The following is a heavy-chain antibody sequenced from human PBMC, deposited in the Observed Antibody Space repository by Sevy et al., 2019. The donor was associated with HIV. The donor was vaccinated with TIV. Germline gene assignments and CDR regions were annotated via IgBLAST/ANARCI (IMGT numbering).Heavy chain of an antibody. CDR1: GGSISSYY. J-gene: IGHJ6*02. CDR3: ARGAIFGMVPAYYYYYGMDV. V-gene: IGHV4-59*01. Sequence: SETLSLTCTVSGGSISSYYWSWIRQPPGKGLEWIGYIYYSGSTNYNPSLKSRVTISVDTSKNQFSLKLSSVTAADTAVYYCARGAIFGMVPAYYYYYGMDVWGQGTTVTVSS. D-gene: IGHD3-3*01. CDR2: IYYSGST.